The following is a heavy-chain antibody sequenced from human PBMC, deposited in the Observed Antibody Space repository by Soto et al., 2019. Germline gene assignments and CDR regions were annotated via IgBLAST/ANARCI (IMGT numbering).Heavy chain of an antibody. CDR2: ISYDGSNK. D-gene: IGHD5-18*01. J-gene: IGHJ4*02. Sequence: QVQLVESGGGVVQPGRSLRLSCAASGFTFSSYGMHWVRQAPGKGLEWVAVISYDGSNKYYADSVKGRFTISRDNSKNTLYLQMNSLRAEDTAVYYCAKVPRGYSYGYYFDYWGQGTLVTVSS. CDR3: AKVPRGYSYGYYFDY. CDR1: GFTFSSYG. V-gene: IGHV3-30*18.